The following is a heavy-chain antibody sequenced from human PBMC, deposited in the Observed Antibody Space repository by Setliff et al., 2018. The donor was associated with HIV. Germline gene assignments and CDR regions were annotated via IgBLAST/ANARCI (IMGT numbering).Heavy chain of an antibody. V-gene: IGHV4-38-2*02. D-gene: IGHD3-22*01. Sequence: PSETLSLTCTVSGYSISSGYYWGWIRQPPGKGLEWIGSIYHSGSTYYNPSLKSRVTISVDTSRNQFSLKPSSVTAADTAVYYCARDTRAMIVVGGAFDIWGQGTMVTVSS. CDR3: ARDTRAMIVVGGAFDI. J-gene: IGHJ3*02. CDR2: IYHSGST. CDR1: GYSISSGYY.